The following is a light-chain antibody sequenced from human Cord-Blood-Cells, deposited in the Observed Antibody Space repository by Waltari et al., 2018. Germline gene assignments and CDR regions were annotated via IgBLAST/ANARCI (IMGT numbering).Light chain of an antibody. CDR1: QSVLYSSNNKNY. CDR2: WAS. J-gene: IGKJ2*01. V-gene: IGKV4-1*01. CDR3: QQYYSTPYT. Sequence: DIVMTQSPDSLAVSLGARAPINCKSSQSVLYSSNNKNYLAWYQQKPGQPPKLLINWASTRESGVPDRFSGSGSGTDFTLTISSLQAEDVAVYYCQQYYSTPYTFGQGTKLEIK.